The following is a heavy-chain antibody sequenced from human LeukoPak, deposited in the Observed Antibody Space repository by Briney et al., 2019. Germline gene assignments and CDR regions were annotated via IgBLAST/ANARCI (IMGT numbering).Heavy chain of an antibody. CDR2: IYHAGST. J-gene: IGHJ4*02. D-gene: IGHD6-19*01. Sequence: PSETLSLTCTVSGYSISSGYYWGWIRQSPGKGLEWIGSIYHAGSTFHNPSLKSRVTISVDTSKNQFSLKVNSVTAADTAVYCCARGYNSGWYAYWGQGTLVTVSS. V-gene: IGHV4-38-2*02. CDR1: GYSISSGYY. CDR3: ARGYNSGWYAY.